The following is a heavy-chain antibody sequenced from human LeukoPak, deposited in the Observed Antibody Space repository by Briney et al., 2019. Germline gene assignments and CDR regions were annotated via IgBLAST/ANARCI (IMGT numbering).Heavy chain of an antibody. D-gene: IGHD1-26*01. CDR2: ISGSGGST. J-gene: IGHJ4*02. CDR3: AKGHSPVGATLD. Sequence: GGSLRLSCAASGFTFSSYAMSWVRQAPGKGLEWVSAISGSGGSTYYTDSVKGRFTISRDNSKNTLYLQMNSLRAEDTAVYYCAKGHSPVGATLDWGQGTLVTVSS. CDR1: GFTFSSYA. V-gene: IGHV3-23*01.